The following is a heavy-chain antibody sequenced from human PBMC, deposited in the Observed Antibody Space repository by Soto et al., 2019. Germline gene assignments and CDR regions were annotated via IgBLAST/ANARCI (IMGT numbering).Heavy chain of an antibody. D-gene: IGHD3-22*01. Sequence: SETLSLTCTVSGGSISSGDYYWSWIRQPPGKGLEWIGYIYYSGSTYYNPSLKSRVTISVDTSKNQFSLKLSSVIAADTAVYYCASWHSSGYYFWNYWGQGTLVTVSS. J-gene: IGHJ4*02. V-gene: IGHV4-30-4*01. CDR1: GGSISSGDYY. CDR3: ASWHSSGYYFWNY. CDR2: IYYSGST.